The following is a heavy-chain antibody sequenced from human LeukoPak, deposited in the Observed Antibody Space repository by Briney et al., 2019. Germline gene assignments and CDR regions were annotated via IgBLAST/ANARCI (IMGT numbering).Heavy chain of an antibody. CDR3: STVSPYYGSGITSPGS. V-gene: IGHV3-15*01. J-gene: IGHJ4*02. Sequence: GSLRLSCAASGFPFSNAWMSWVRQAPGKGLEWVGRIKSKTDGGKTDYAAPVQGRFSISRDDSENTLYLQMNGLNTEDTAVYYCSTVSPYYGSGITSPGSWGQGTLVVVSS. CDR2: IKSKTDGGKT. D-gene: IGHD3-10*01. CDR1: GFPFSNAW.